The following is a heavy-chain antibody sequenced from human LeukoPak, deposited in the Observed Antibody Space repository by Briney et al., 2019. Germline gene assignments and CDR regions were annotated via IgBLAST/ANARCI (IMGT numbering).Heavy chain of an antibody. J-gene: IGHJ4*02. CDR3: AKDHGYNYGYNSY. CDR1: GFTFSSYA. D-gene: IGHD5-18*01. V-gene: IGHV3-23*01. CDR2: ISGSGDST. Sequence: GGSLRLSCAASGFTFSSYAMSWVRQAPGKGLEWVSAISGSGDSTDFADSVKGRFTISRDNPKNTLYLQVNSLRAEDTAVYYCAKDHGYNYGYNSYWGQGTLVTVSS.